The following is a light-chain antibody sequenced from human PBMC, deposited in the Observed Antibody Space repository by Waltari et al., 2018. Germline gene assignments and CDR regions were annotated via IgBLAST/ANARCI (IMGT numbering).Light chain of an antibody. CDR1: QSIRSW. Sequence: DIQMTQSPSTLSASVGDRVRITCRASQSIRSWLAWYQHKPGKAPKVLIYKASSLESGVPSRFSGSGSGTEFTLTISSLQPDDFATYYCQQYNSSPWTFGHGTKVEIK. CDR3: QQYNSSPWT. CDR2: KAS. V-gene: IGKV1-5*03. J-gene: IGKJ1*01.